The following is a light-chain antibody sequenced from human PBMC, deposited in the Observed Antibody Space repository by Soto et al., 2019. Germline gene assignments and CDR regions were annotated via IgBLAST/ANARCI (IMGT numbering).Light chain of an antibody. CDR1: QAINNW. CDR2: KAS. V-gene: IGKV1-5*03. CDR3: QQYKSYSEFT. Sequence: DIQVTQSPSTLSASVGDRVIITCRTSQAINNWLAWYQQKPGQAPKLLIHKASSLETGVPSRFSGSGPGTEFSLTISSLQPDDFATYYCQQYKSYSEFTFGPGTKVDIK. J-gene: IGKJ3*01.